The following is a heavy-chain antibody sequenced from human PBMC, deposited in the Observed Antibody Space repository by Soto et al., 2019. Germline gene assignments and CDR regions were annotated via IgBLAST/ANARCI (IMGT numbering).Heavy chain of an antibody. Sequence: QLQLQESGPGLVKPSETLSLTCAVSGGSITSSSYYWGWNRQAPGRGLEWIGTIYYRGSTYYNPSLESRVSISADTSKNQLSLNLRSVTAADTAVYYCASPAGADHTFDYWGQGILVTVSS. V-gene: IGHV4-39*01. CDR3: ASPAGADHTFDY. CDR1: GGSITSSSYY. CDR2: IYYRGST. J-gene: IGHJ4*02.